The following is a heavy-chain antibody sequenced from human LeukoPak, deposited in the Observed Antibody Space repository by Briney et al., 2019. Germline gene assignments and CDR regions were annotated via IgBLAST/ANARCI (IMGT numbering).Heavy chain of an antibody. CDR2: IKPDGSEK. V-gene: IGHV3-7*03. CDR3: AKGHYPDAYCAGDCYYSD. J-gene: IGHJ4*02. D-gene: IGHD2-21*02. Sequence: PGGSLRLSCAASGLIFSNYWMSWFRQAPGKGLEWVANIKPDGSEKNYVDSVKGRFTISRDNAKNSLYLQLNSLRAEDTAVYYCAKGHYPDAYCAGDCYYSDWGQGTLVTVSS. CDR1: GLIFSNYW.